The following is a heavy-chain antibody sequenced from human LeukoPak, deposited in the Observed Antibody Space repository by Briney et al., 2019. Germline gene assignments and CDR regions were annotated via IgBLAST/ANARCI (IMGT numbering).Heavy chain of an antibody. J-gene: IGHJ4*02. Sequence: SETLSLTCAVSGDSISSDIWWNWVRQPPGKGLEWIGEIHHSGGINYNPSLKSRVTISLDKSKNQFSLELNSVTAADTAVYYCARVLDTTSSGFYYWGQGTLVTVSS. CDR1: GDSISSDIW. V-gene: IGHV4-4*02. D-gene: IGHD6-6*01. CDR3: ARVLDTTSSGFYY. CDR2: IHHSGGI.